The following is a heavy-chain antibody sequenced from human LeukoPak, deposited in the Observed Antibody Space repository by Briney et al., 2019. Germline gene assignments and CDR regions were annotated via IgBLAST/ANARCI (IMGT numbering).Heavy chain of an antibody. V-gene: IGHV3-43*02. Sequence: PGGSLRLSCAASGFTFDDYAMHWVRQAPGKGLEWVSFISGDGASTYYADSVKGRFTISRDNGKNSLYLQMNSLRTEDTALYYCAKDIVREYVRGVNCWGQGTLVTVSS. J-gene: IGHJ4*02. CDR3: AKDIVREYVRGVNC. CDR2: ISGDGAST. D-gene: IGHD3-10*01. CDR1: GFTFDDYA.